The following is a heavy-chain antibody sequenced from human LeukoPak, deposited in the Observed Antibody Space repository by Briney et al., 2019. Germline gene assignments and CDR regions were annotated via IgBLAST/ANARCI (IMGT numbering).Heavy chain of an antibody. CDR2: INPRDDSS. CDR3: ERAIYCSGGSCHWEFDY. Sequence: RASVKVSCKASGYTFINYYIHWVRQAPGQGLEWMGIINPRDDSSSYAQKFQGRVTMTRDTSTSTVYMELSSLRFEDTAVYYCERAIYCSGGSCHWEFDYWGQGTLVTVSS. J-gene: IGHJ4*02. CDR1: GYTFINYY. D-gene: IGHD2-15*01. V-gene: IGHV1-46*01.